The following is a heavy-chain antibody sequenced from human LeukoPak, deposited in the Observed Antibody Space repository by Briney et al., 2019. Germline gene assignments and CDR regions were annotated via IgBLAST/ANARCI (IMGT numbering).Heavy chain of an antibody. CDR2: IYTSGST. Sequence: SETLSLTCTVSGGSISSYYWSWIRQPAGKGLEWIGRIYTSGSTNYNPSLKSRVTMSVDTSKNQFSLKLSSVTAADTAVYYCAKRGSSGSVGKDNYWGQGTLVTVSS. CDR3: AKRGSSGSVGKDNY. V-gene: IGHV4-4*07. J-gene: IGHJ4*02. D-gene: IGHD1-26*01. CDR1: GGSISSYY.